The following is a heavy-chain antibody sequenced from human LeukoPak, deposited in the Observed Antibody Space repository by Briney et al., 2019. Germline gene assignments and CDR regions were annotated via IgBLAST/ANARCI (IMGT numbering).Heavy chain of an antibody. CDR1: GFXVSNNY. CDR2: IYRVGST. J-gene: IGHJ4*02. V-gene: IGHV3-66*01. D-gene: IGHD5-24*01. Sequence: GGSLRLSCAASGFXVSNNYMSWVRQAPGKGLEWVSVIYRVGSTYYADSVKGRFTIPRDNSKNTLYLQMNSLRAEDTAMYYCARGDGYNFFDCWGQGVLVTVSS. CDR3: ARGDGYNFFDC.